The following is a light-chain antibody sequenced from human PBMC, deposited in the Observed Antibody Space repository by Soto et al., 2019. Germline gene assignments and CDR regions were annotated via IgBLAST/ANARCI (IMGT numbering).Light chain of an antibody. CDR3: QQYVSSPWT. V-gene: IGKV3-15*01. CDR1: QRVXSN. CDR2: GAS. Sequence: DIVLTQSPGTLSLSPGERATLACRASQRVXSNLAWYQQKPGQPPSVLSDGASAMATGSPARLSGGGSATDFTLTISSLQPYDFANFYFQQYVSSPWTFGQGTKVDIK. J-gene: IGKJ1*01.